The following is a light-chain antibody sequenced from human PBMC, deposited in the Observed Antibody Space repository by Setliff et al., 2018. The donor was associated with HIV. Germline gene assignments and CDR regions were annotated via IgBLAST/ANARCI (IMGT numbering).Light chain of an antibody. CDR3: CSYATENTKV. Sequence: QSVLTQPASVSGSPGQSLTISCTGTNSNLGNYDLVSWYQQHPCEAPKLIIYEVNKRPSGVSSRFSGSKSGHTAFLTIAGLQADDAADYYCCSYATENTKVFGRGT. CDR1: NSNLGNYDL. CDR2: EVN. J-gene: IGLJ2*01. V-gene: IGLV2-23*02.